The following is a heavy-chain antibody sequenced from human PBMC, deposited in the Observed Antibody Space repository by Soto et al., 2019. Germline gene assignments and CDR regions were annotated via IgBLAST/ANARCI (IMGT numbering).Heavy chain of an antibody. CDR3: AHRRDATVRVPAAISAWFDP. Sequence: SGPPGEPTQTLTLTCTFSGFSLSTSGEGVGWIRQPPGKALEWLALIFWDDDKRYNSSLRSRLTITKATSKNQVVLTLTNMDPVDTATYYCAHRRDATVRVPAAISAWFDPWGQGTQVTVSS. D-gene: IGHD2-2*01. CDR2: IFWDDDK. J-gene: IGHJ5*02. CDR1: GFSLSTSGEG. V-gene: IGHV2-5*02.